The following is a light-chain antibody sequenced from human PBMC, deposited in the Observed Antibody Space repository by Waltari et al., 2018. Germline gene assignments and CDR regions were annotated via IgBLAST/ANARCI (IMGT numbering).Light chain of an antibody. Sequence: EIVMTQSPATLSLSPGDRTTLSCRASQRVSTSLAWYQQKPGQSPRLLIYGASSRASGIPDRFSGIGSGTDFTLTISSLEPEDVGVYYCLQLSNWPWTFGQGTKVEI. V-gene: IGKV3D-15*01. CDR3: LQLSNWPWT. CDR1: QRVSTS. J-gene: IGKJ1*01. CDR2: GAS.